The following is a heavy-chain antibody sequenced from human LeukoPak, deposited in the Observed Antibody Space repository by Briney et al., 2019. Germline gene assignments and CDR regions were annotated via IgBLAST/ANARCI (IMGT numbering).Heavy chain of an antibody. CDR2: IKSKTDGGTT. D-gene: IGHD3-10*01. Sequence: GGSLRLSCAASGFTFSNAWMSWVRQAPGKGLEWVGRIKSKTDGGTTDYAAPVKGRFTISRDDSKNTLYLQMNSLKTEDTAVYYCTTVKGIYHYYYYYYMDVWGKGTTVTVSS. V-gene: IGHV3-15*01. CDR1: GFTFSNAW. CDR3: TTVKGIYHYYYYYYMDV. J-gene: IGHJ6*03.